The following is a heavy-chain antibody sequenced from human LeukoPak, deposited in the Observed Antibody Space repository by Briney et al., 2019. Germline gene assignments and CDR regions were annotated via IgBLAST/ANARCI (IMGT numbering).Heavy chain of an antibody. Sequence: SETLSLTCTVSGGSISSGRYYWSWIRQPAGKGLEWIGRIYTNGSTNYNPSLKSRVTISVDTSKNQFSLKLSSVTAADTAVYYCARELTPNYYDSSGYYKWGQGTLVTVSS. CDR3: ARELTPNYYDSSGYYK. D-gene: IGHD3-22*01. V-gene: IGHV4-61*02. J-gene: IGHJ4*02. CDR1: GGSISSGRYY. CDR2: IYTNGST.